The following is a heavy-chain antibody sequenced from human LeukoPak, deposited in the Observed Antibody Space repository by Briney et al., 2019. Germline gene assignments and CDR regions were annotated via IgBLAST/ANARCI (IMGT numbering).Heavy chain of an antibody. CDR1: GGTFSSYA. CDR2: IIPIFGTA. V-gene: IGHV1-69*01. CDR3: AREGGSGSYVDY. D-gene: IGHD3-10*01. Sequence: SVKVSCKASGGTFSSYAISWVRQAPGQGLEWMGGIIPIFGTANYAQKFQGRVTITADESTSTAYMELSSLRSEGTAVYYCAREGGSGSYVDYWGQGTLVTVSS. J-gene: IGHJ4*02.